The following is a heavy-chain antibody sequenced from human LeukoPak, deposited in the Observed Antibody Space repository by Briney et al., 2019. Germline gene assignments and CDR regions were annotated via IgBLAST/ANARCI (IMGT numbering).Heavy chain of an antibody. V-gene: IGHV4-31*03. J-gene: IGHJ4*02. Sequence: SETLSLTCTVSGGSISSGGYYWSWIRQHPGKGLEWIGYIYYSGSTYYSPSLKSRVTISVDTSKNQFSLKLSSVTAADTAVYYCARTGSYGLPRDYWGQGTLVTVSS. D-gene: IGHD5-18*01. CDR1: GGSISSGGYY. CDR2: IYYSGST. CDR3: ARTGSYGLPRDY.